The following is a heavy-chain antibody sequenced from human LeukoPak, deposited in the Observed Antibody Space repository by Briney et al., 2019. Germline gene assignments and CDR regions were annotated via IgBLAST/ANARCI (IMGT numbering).Heavy chain of an antibody. Sequence: SQTLSLTCTVSGGSISSGDYYWSWIRQPPGKGLEWIGYIYYSGSTYYNPSLKSRVTISVDRSKNQFSLKLSSVTAADTAVYYCVTHGSRDAFDIWGQGTMVTVSS. D-gene: IGHD3-10*01. CDR2: IYYSGST. CDR1: GGSISSGDYY. V-gene: IGHV4-30-4*01. J-gene: IGHJ3*02. CDR3: VTHGSRDAFDI.